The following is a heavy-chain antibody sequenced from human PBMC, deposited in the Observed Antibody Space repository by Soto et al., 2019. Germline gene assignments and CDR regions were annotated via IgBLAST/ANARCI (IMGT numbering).Heavy chain of an antibody. V-gene: IGHV3-7*03. CDR1: GFTFSSYW. J-gene: IGHJ4*02. CDR3: ARPKYSGTSGSLDC. D-gene: IGHD1-26*01. CDR2: IKQDGSEK. Sequence: PGGSLRLSCAASGFTFSSYWMSWARQAPGKGLEWVANIKQDGSEKYYVDSVKGRFTISRDNAKNSLYLQMNSLRAEDTAVYYCARPKYSGTSGSLDCWGQGTLVTVSS.